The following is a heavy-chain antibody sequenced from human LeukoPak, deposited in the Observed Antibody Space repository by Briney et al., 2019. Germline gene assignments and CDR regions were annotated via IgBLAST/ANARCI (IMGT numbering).Heavy chain of an antibody. V-gene: IGHV4-4*07. D-gene: IGHD2-15*01. J-gene: IGHJ6*03. CDR2: VYTSGST. Sequence: NPSETLSLTCTVSGDSIRSYYWSWIRQPAGKGLEWIGRVYTSGSTNYNPSLKSRVTMSIDTSKNQFSLKLSSVTAADTAVYYCARGIVVVAQLGFYFYYMDVWGKGTTVTISS. CDR1: GDSIRSYY. CDR3: ARGIVVVAQLGFYFYYMDV.